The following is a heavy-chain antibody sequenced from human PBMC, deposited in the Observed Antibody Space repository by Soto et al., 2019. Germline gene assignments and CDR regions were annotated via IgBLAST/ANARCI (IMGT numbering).Heavy chain of an antibody. J-gene: IGHJ5*02. V-gene: IGHV4-31*03. Sequence: ASETLSLTCTVSGGSISSGGYYWSWIRQHPGKGLEWIGYIYYSGSTYYNPSLKSRVTISVDTSKNQFSLKLSSVTAADTAVYYCARDCSSTSCYGSDTNWFDPWGQGTLVTVSS. CDR1: GGSISSGGYY. CDR3: ARDCSSTSCYGSDTNWFDP. CDR2: IYYSGST. D-gene: IGHD2-2*01.